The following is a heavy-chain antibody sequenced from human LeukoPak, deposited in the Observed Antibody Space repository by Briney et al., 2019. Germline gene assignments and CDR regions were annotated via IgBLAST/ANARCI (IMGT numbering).Heavy chain of an antibody. CDR1: GYTFTSYG. CDR3: ARAAAVAGTSDAFDI. Sequence: ASVKVSCKASGYTFTSYGISWVRQAPGQGLEWMGWISAYNGNTNYAQKLQGRVTMTTDTSTSTAYMELRSLRSDDTAVYYCARAAAVAGTSDAFDIWGQGTMVTVSS. CDR2: ISAYNGNT. V-gene: IGHV1-18*01. D-gene: IGHD6-19*01. J-gene: IGHJ3*02.